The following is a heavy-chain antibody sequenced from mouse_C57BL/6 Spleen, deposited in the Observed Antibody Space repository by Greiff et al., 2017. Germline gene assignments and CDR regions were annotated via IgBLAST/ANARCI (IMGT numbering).Heavy chain of an antibody. CDR1: GYTFTSYW. V-gene: IGHV1-56*01. CDR2: LLPAGGGT. Sequence: QVQLKQSGPELVRPGASVKISCKAPGYTFTSYWMQWVRQRPGQGLEWIGELLPAGGGTYYNQKFKGKATLTVDTSSSTAYMQLSSLTSEDAAVYFCARSVTGAYAMDYWGQGTSVTVSS. D-gene: IGHD4-1*01. J-gene: IGHJ4*01. CDR3: ARSVTGAYAMDY.